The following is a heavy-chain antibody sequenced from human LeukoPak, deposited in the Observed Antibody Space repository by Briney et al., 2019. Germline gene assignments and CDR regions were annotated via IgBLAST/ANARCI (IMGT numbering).Heavy chain of an antibody. CDR2: ISSITSYI. CDR1: GFTFSNYG. D-gene: IGHD5-18*01. CDR3: ARAHERSGYSYGPGYNWFDP. V-gene: IGHV3-21*01. J-gene: IGHJ5*02. Sequence: PGGSLRLSCAASGFTFSNYGMNWVRQAPGKGLEWVSSISSITSYIYYADSLKGRFTISRDNAKNSLYLQMNSLRAEDTALYYCARAHERSGYSYGPGYNWFDPWGQGTLVTVSS.